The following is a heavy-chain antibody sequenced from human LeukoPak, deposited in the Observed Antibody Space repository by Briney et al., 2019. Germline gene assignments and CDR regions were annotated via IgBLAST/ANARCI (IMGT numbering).Heavy chain of an antibody. D-gene: IGHD2-2*01. CDR1: GYTFTGYY. CDR3: ARAPLGYCSSTSCYGEVYMGV. CDR2: INPNSGGT. J-gene: IGHJ6*03. V-gene: IGHV1-2*02. Sequence: GASVKVSCKASGYTFTGYYMHWVRQAPGQGLEWMGWINPNSGGTNYAQKFQGRVTMTRDTSISTAYMELSRLRSDDTAVYYCARAPLGYCSSTSCYGEVYMGVWGKGTTVTVSS.